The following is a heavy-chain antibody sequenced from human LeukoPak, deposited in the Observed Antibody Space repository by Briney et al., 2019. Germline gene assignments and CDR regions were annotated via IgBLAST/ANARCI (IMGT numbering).Heavy chain of an antibody. D-gene: IGHD2-15*01. CDR2: ISSTSAYI. V-gene: IGHV3-21*06. J-gene: IGHJ1*01. CDR3: ARDKCSGGTCYGYFQH. Sequence: GGSLRLSCAGSGFALKSYSLSWVRQAPGKGLEWVSSISSTSAYIYYADSVVGRFTISRDNIENTLYLQMNSLRAEDTAIYYCARDKCSGGTCYGYFQHWGQGTLVTVSS. CDR1: GFALKSYS.